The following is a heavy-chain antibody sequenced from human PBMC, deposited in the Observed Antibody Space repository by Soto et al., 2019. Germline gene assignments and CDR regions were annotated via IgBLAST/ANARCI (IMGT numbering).Heavy chain of an antibody. CDR2: ISYDGSNK. Sequence: GGSLRLSCAASGFTFSSYAMHWVRQAPGKGLEWVAVISYDGSNKYYADSVKGRFTISRDNSKNTLYLQMNSLRAEDTAVYYCARAKERDFFVRSRYAISILYS. J-gene: IGHJ5*01. V-gene: IGHV3-30-3*01. CDR1: GFTFSSYA. D-gene: IGHD5-12*01. CDR3: ARAKERDFFVRSRYAISILYS.